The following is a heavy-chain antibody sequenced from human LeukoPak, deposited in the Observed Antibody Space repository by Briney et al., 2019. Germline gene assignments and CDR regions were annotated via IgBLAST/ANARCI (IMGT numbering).Heavy chain of an antibody. CDR2: IWYDGSNK. J-gene: IGHJ3*02. D-gene: IGHD2-21*02. CDR1: GFTFSSYA. CDR3: AKAYCGGDCYSLVGAFDI. V-gene: IGHV3-33*06. Sequence: GRSLRLSCAASGFTFSSYAMHWVRQAPGKGLEWVAVIWYDGSNKYYADSVKGRFTISRDNSKNTLYLQMNSLRAEDTAVYYCAKAYCGGDCYSLVGAFDIWGQGTMVTVSS.